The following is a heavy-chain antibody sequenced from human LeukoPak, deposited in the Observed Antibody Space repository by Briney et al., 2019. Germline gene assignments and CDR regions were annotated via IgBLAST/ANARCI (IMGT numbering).Heavy chain of an antibody. Sequence: GGSLRLSCAASGFTFSDYSMSWVRQAPGKGLEWISYITTTSRTIYYADSVEGRFTISRDNAKNLLFLQMDSLSNEDTAVYYCARDHPYYNILAGYDYWGQGTLVAVSS. CDR2: ITTTSRTI. CDR3: ARDHPYYNILAGYDY. CDR1: GFTFSDYS. J-gene: IGHJ4*02. D-gene: IGHD3-9*01. V-gene: IGHV3-48*02.